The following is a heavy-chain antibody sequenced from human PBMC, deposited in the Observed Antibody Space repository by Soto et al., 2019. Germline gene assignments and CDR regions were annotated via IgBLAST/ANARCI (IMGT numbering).Heavy chain of an antibody. CDR3: ARDGPVGSGSGSHTPRYFDL. V-gene: IGHV3-48*01. CDR1: GFTFSSYS. D-gene: IGHD3-10*01. J-gene: IGHJ2*01. Sequence: EVQLVESGGGLVQPGGSLRLSCAASGFTFSSYSMNWVRQAPGKGLEWVSYISSSSSTIYYADSVKGRFTISRDNAKNSRYLQMNCRRAEATAVYYCARDGPVGSGSGSHTPRYFDLWGRGTLVTVSS. CDR2: ISSSSSTI.